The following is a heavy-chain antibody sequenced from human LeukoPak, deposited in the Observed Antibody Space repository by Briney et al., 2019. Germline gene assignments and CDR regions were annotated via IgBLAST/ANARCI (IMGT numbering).Heavy chain of an antibody. Sequence: PGRSLRLSCAASGFTFSSYAMHWVRQASGKGLEWVAVISYDGSNKYYADSVKGRFTISRDNSKNTLYLQMNSLRAEDTAVYYCARRYDYVWGSYRSGYFDYWGQGTLVTVSS. V-gene: IGHV3-30-3*01. CDR2: ISYDGSNK. CDR1: GFTFSSYA. D-gene: IGHD3-16*02. CDR3: ARRYDYVWGSYRSGYFDY. J-gene: IGHJ4*02.